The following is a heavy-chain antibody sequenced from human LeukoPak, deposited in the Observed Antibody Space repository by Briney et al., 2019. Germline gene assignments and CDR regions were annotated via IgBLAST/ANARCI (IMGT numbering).Heavy chain of an antibody. CDR1: GFTLSNYS. Sequence: GGSLRLSCAASGFTLSNYSMNWVRQAPGKGLEWVAFISSSSSYIFYADSLKGRFTISRDNSKNTLYLQMNSLRAEDTAVYYCARGPTYWGQGTLVTVSS. D-gene: IGHD1-26*01. CDR3: ARGPTY. CDR2: ISSSSSYI. J-gene: IGHJ4*02. V-gene: IGHV3-21*04.